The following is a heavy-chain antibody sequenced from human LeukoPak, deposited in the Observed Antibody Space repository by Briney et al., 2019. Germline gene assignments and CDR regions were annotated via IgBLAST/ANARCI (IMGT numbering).Heavy chain of an antibody. J-gene: IGHJ4*02. Sequence: SETLSLTCTVSGGPISSGGYYWSWIRQHPGKGLEWIGYIYYSGSTYYNPSLKSRVTISVDTSKNQFSLKLSSVTAADTAVYYCARVLTDHGDHGTHYFDYWGQGTLVTVSS. CDR1: GGPISSGGYY. D-gene: IGHD4-17*01. CDR2: IYYSGST. CDR3: ARVLTDHGDHGTHYFDY. V-gene: IGHV4-31*03.